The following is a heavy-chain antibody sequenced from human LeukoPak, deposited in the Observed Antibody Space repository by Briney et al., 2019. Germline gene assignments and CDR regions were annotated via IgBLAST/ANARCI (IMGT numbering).Heavy chain of an antibody. CDR2: IYYSGST. D-gene: IGHD3-3*01. CDR3: ARTPYYDFWSGIEGFDP. J-gene: IGHJ5*02. CDR1: GGSISSYY. Sequence: SETLSLTCTVSGGSISSYYWSWLRQPPGKGLEWIGYIYYSGSTNYNPSLKSRVTISVDTSKNQFSLKLSSVTAADTAVYYCARTPYYDFWSGIEGFDPWGQGTLVTVSS. V-gene: IGHV4-59*01.